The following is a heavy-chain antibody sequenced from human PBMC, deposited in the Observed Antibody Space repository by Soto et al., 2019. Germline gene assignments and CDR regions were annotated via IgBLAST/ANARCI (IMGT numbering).Heavy chain of an antibody. CDR2: SYYSGTS. V-gene: IGHV4-39*01. Sequence: PSETLSLTCTVSGGSIRVQSYYWAWLRQTPGKGLEWVGSSYYSGTSYFNPALKGRVAISVDTSTNQFPLRLTSVTAADTAVYFCTRRYNWNDYYFDPWGQGTLVTVSS. J-gene: IGHJ5*02. D-gene: IGHD1-1*01. CDR3: TRRYNWNDYYFDP. CDR1: GGSIRVQSYY.